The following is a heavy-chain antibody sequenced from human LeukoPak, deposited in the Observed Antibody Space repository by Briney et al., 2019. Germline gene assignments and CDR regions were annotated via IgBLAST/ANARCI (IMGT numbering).Heavy chain of an antibody. V-gene: IGHV4-38-2*01. CDR1: GHSISSGYY. CDR3: ARVENFSAGSCHSPYY. D-gene: IGHD2-15*01. J-gene: IGHJ4*02. CDR2: ISQSGST. Sequence: SETLSLTCVVSGHSISSGYYWGWIRQPPGKGLEWIGGISQSGSTDYNPSLKGRVIISVDTSKNQFSLKLTSVTAADTAMYYCARVENFSAGSCHSPYYWGQGTLVTVSS.